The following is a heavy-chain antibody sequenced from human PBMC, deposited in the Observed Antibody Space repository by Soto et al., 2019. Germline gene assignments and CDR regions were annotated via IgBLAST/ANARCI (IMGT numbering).Heavy chain of an antibody. CDR3: AIGRLSVSPCGY. Sequence: QVQLVQSGAEVKKPGSSVKVSCKASGGTFSSYAISWVRQAPGQGLEWLGGIIPIFGTANYAQKLPGRVRVAADKSTGSAYLVLNSLRSEETAVYYCAIGRLSVSPCGYWGQGTLVTVSS. CDR2: IIPIFGTA. D-gene: IGHD3-3*01. CDR1: GGTFSSYA. V-gene: IGHV1-69*14. J-gene: IGHJ4*02.